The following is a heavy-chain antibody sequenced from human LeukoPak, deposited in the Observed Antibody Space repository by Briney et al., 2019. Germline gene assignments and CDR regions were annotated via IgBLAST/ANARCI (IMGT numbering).Heavy chain of an antibody. CDR1: GFTFSSRDW. J-gene: IGHJ4*02. CDR3: APQGG. Sequence: GGSLRLSCVASGFTFSSRDWMTWVRQAPGKGLEWVASINPDGSANYYMDSVKGRFTISRDNAKNSVYLQMNSLRVEDTAVYFCAPQGGWGQGTLVIVSS. CDR2: INPDGSAN. V-gene: IGHV3-7*01. D-gene: IGHD3-16*01.